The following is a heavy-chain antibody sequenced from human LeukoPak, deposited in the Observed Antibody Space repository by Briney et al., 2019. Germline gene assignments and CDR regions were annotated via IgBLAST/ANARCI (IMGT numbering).Heavy chain of an antibody. J-gene: IGHJ4*02. CDR3: VRYCSSTTCYTRAVDY. V-gene: IGHV4-38-2*02. CDR2: IYHSGSA. D-gene: IGHD2-2*02. CDR1: GYSITSGYN. Sequence: SETLSLTCTVSGYSITSGYNWAWIRQPPGKVLEWIGSIYHSGSAYYNPSLKSRVTISVDTSKSQFSLKLSSVTAADTAVYYCVRYCSSTTCYTRAVDYWGQGTLVTVSS.